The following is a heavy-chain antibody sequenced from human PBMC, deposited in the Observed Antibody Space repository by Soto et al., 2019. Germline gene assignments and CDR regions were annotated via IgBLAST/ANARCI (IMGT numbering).Heavy chain of an antibody. CDR2: IYYSGST. CDR3: ARTMVGARAGYFDY. CDR1: GGSVSSGSYY. Sequence: QVQLQESGPGLVKPSETLSLTCTVSGGSVSSGSYYWSWIRQPPGKGLEWIGYIYYSGSTNYNPSLKSRVTISVDTSKNQFPLKLSSVTAADTAVYYCARTMVGARAGYFDYWGRGTLVTVSS. V-gene: IGHV4-61*01. J-gene: IGHJ4*02. D-gene: IGHD1-26*01.